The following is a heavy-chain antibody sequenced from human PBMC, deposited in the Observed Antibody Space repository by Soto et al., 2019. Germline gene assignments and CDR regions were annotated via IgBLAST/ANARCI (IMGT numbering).Heavy chain of an antibody. CDR3: TRPNDILTGYYVAFDI. J-gene: IGHJ3*02. Sequence: GGSLRLSCAASGFTFSGSAMHWVRQASGKGLEWVGRIRSKANSYATAYAASVKGRFTISRDDSKNTAYLQMNSLKTEDTAVYYCTRPNDILTGYYVAFDIWGQGTMVTVSS. CDR2: IRSKANSYAT. V-gene: IGHV3-73*01. CDR1: GFTFSGSA. D-gene: IGHD3-9*01.